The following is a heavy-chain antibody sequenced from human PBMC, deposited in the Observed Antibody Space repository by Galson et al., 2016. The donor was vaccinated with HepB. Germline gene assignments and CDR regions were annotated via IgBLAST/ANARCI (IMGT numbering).Heavy chain of an antibody. CDR3: ARGPSVYYYGSGSYYTYDY. CDR1: GYTFTSCD. Sequence: SVKVSCKASGYTFTSCDITWVRQAPGQGLEWMGGIIPILGTANYAQMFQGRVTITADKSTTTAYMELSSLRSEDTAVYYCARGPSVYYYGSGSYYTYDYWGQGTLVTVSS. D-gene: IGHD3-10*01. V-gene: IGHV1-69*10. J-gene: IGHJ4*02. CDR2: IIPILGTA.